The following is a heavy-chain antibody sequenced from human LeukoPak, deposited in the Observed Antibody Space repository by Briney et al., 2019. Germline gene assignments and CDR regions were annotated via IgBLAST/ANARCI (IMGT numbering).Heavy chain of an antibody. Sequence: GGSLRLSCAASGFTFSSYSMNWVRQAPGKGLEWVSYISYSSSTIYYADSVKGRFTISRDNSKNTMSLQMSSLRDEDTAVYYCARDRPTGNYYSIDWWGQGTLVTVSS. D-gene: IGHD1-26*01. CDR2: ISYSSSTI. V-gene: IGHV3-48*02. CDR1: GFTFSSYS. J-gene: IGHJ4*02. CDR3: ARDRPTGNYYSIDW.